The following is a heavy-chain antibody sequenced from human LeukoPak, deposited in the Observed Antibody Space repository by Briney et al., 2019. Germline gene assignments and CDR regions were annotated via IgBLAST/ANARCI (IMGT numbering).Heavy chain of an antibody. CDR1: GGSISSYY. CDR2: IYYSGST. J-gene: IGHJ5*02. D-gene: IGHD6-19*01. Sequence: PSETLSLTCTVSGGSISSYYWSWIRQPPGKGLEWIGYIYYSGSTNYNPSLKSRVTLSVDTSKNQFSLKLSSVTAADTAVYYCARDGRYSSGWYWFDPWGQGTLVTVSS. CDR3: ARDGRYSSGWYWFDP. V-gene: IGHV4-59*01.